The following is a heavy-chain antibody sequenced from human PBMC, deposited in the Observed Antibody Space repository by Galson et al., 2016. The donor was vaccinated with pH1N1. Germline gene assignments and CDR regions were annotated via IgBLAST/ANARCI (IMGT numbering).Heavy chain of an antibody. CDR2: INTKTGNP. CDR3: ARETPSPSPTVLRYFDWSRGLAAFAM. J-gene: IGHJ3*02. V-gene: IGHV7-4-1*02. Sequence: SVKVSCKASGFTFSNHGINWVRQAPGQGLEWMGWINTKTGNPTYAQGFTGRFVFSLDTSVNTAYLQINSLKADDTAVYYCARETPSPSPTVLRYFDWSRGLAAFAMWGRGTLVTGSS. CDR1: GFTFSNHG. D-gene: IGHD3-9*01.